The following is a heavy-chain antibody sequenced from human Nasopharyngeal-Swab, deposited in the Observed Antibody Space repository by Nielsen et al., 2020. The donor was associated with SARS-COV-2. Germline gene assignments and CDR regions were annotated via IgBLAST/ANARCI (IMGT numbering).Heavy chain of an antibody. CDR1: GFSFSEYY. V-gene: IGHV3-11*04. D-gene: IGHD2-2*01. Sequence: GESLKISCAASGFSFSEYYMSWIRQAPGKGLEWISDISSSGSITHYADSMKGRFTISRDNSKNTLYLLINSLRAEDTAMFYCARNRYCDSTTCRKEFDYWGQGTLVTVSS. CDR2: ISSSGSIT. CDR3: ARNRYCDSTTCRKEFDY. J-gene: IGHJ4*02.